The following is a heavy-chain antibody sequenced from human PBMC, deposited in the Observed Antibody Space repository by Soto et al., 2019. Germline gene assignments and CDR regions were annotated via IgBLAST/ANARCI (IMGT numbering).Heavy chain of an antibody. V-gene: IGHV3-74*01. Sequence: GGSLRLSCEASGFSFNSFFMHWVRQGPGKGLEWVSRISNDGTAASYADSVQGRFIVSRDNSKATVYLQMNRLRPEDTAVYFCVRDQDSRGYSVFNLWGQGTQVTVSS. CDR2: ISNDGTAA. J-gene: IGHJ5*02. CDR3: VRDQDSRGYSVFNL. CDR1: GFSFNSFF. D-gene: IGHD3-22*01.